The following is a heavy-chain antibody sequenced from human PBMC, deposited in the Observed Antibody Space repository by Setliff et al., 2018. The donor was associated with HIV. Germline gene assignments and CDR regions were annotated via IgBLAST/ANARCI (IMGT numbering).Heavy chain of an antibody. J-gene: IGHJ5*02. CDR2: LNPSEGTT. D-gene: IGHD6-19*01. CDR1: GYTFTTYY. Sequence: ASVKVSCKASGYTFTTYYIHWVRQAPGQGLEWMGILNPSEGTTSFAQKFQGRVTMTRDTSTSTVYMDLSSLRADDTAVYYCVKGYRSAWNSWFDAWGQGTRVTVSS. CDR3: VKGYRSAWNSWFDA. V-gene: IGHV1-46*01.